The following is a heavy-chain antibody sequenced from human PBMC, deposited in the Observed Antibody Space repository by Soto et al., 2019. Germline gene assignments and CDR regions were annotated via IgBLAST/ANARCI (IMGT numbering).Heavy chain of an antibody. CDR1: GYTFTTYG. D-gene: IGHD5-18*01. CDR2: ISAYNGNT. V-gene: IGHV1-18*01. CDR3: ARVADSNGPKPVDD. Sequence: QVQLVQSGAEVKRPGASVKVSCKASGYTFTTYGISWVRQAPGQGLEWMGWISAYNGNTKYAQKYQGRVTMTTDTSTSTAYMELRSLTSDDTAVYYCARVADSNGPKPVDDWGQGSLVTVSS. J-gene: IGHJ4*02.